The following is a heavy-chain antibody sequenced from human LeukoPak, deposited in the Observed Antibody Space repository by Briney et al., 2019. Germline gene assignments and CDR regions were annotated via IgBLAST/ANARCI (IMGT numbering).Heavy chain of an antibody. J-gene: IGHJ3*02. CDR3: ARDGAGAFDI. V-gene: IGHV4-59*01. CDR1: DGSISGYY. D-gene: IGHD6-19*01. CDR2: IYYSGST. Sequence: SETLSLTCTVSDGSISGYYWSWIRQPPGKGLEWIGYIYYSGSTNYNPSLKSRVTISVDTSKNQFSLKLSSVTAADTAVYYCARDGAGAFDIWGQGTMVTVSS.